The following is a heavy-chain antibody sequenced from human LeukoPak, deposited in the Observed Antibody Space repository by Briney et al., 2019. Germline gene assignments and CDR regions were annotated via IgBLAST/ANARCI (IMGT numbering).Heavy chain of an antibody. D-gene: IGHD3-3*01. CDR1: GGTFSSYA. J-gene: IGHJ5*02. CDR2: IIPIFDTA. Sequence: SVKVSCKASGGTFSSYAISWVRQAPGQGLEWMGGIIPIFDTANYAQKFQGRVTITADESTSTAYMELSSLRSEDTAVYYCARVERYYDFWSGYYTRWFDPWGQGTLVTVSS. V-gene: IGHV1-69*13. CDR3: ARVERYYDFWSGYYTRWFDP.